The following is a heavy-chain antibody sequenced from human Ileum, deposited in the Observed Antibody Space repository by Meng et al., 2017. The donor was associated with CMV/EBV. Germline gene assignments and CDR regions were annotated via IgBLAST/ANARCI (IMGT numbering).Heavy chain of an antibody. D-gene: IGHD1-26*01. CDR3: ARDFEGAGFDP. V-gene: IGHV3-23*01. CDR1: GFTFSTSA. J-gene: IGHJ5*02. Sequence: GESLKISCAASGFTFSTSAMSWVCQAPGMGLEWVSAISGRGDTRYYADSVKGRLTISRDNSKNTLYLQMNSLRAEDTAVYYCARDFEGAGFDPWGQGTLVTVSS. CDR2: ISGRGDTR.